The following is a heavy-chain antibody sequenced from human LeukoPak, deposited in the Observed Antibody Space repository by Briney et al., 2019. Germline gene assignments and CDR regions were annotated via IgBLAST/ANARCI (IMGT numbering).Heavy chain of an antibody. CDR1: GYTFTSYA. J-gene: IGHJ6*02. CDR3: ARDRGFNSGSSYYYYGMDV. D-gene: IGHD3-10*01. CDR2: INTNTGNP. Sequence: VAPVKVSCKASGYTFTSYAMNWVRQAPGQGLEWMGWINTNTGNPTYAQGFTGRFVFSLDTSVSTAYLQISSLKAEDTAVYYCARDRGFNSGSSYYYYGMDVWGQGTTVTVSS. V-gene: IGHV7-4-1*02.